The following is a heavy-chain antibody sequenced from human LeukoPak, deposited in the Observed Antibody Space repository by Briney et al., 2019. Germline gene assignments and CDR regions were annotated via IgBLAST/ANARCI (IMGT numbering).Heavy chain of an antibody. V-gene: IGHV1-2*02. D-gene: IGHD3-22*01. CDR1: GYTFTDYY. Sequence: ASVKVSCKASGYTFTDYYMHWVRQAPGQGLEWMGWINPNSGGTNYAQKFQGRVTMTRDTSISTVYMEMSRLRSDDTAVYYCARTDNRYDSRLLLNWGQGTQIIVSS. J-gene: IGHJ4*02. CDR2: INPNSGGT. CDR3: ARTDNRYDSRLLLN.